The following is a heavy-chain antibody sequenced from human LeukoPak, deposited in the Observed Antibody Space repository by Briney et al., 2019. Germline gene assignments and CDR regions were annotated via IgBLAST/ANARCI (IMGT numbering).Heavy chain of an antibody. CDR1: GFTVSSNY. V-gene: IGHV3-53*04. Sequence: PGGSLRLSCAASGFTVSSNYMSWVRQAPGKGLEWVSVIYSGGSTYYADSVKGRFTISRHNSKNTLYLQMNSLRAEDTAVYYCARDRRDGYNDDALDIWGQGTMVTVSS. D-gene: IGHD5-24*01. CDR3: ARDRRDGYNDDALDI. J-gene: IGHJ3*02. CDR2: IYSGGST.